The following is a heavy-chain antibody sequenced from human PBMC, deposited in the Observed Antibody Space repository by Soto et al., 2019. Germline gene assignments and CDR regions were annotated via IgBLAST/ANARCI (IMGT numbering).Heavy chain of an antibody. CDR3: AKGDQLSRQLWLLAGLFSMDV. J-gene: IGHJ6*02. CDR1: GFTFSSYA. CDR2: ISGSGGST. D-gene: IGHD5-18*01. Sequence: EVQLLESGGGLVQPGGSLRLSCAASGFTFSSYAMSWARQAPGKGLEWVSAISGSGGSTYYADSVKGWFTISRDNSKNTLYLQMNSLRAEDTAVYYCAKGDQLSRQLWLLAGLFSMDVWGQGTTVTVSS. V-gene: IGHV3-23*01.